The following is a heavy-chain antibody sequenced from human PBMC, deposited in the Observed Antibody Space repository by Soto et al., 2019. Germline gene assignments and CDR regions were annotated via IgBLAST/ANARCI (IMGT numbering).Heavy chain of an antibody. CDR3: VREAPCSNGVCQFDY. CDR1: GFDFRSYE. J-gene: IGHJ4*02. D-gene: IGHD2-8*01. CDR2: IRANDESI. V-gene: IGHV3-48*03. Sequence: GGSLRLSCVASGFDFRSYEMNWVRQAPGKGLEWVSNIRANDESIYYADSVKGRVSVSRDNAKNSLFLEMNSLRVDDTAVYYCVREAPCSNGVCQFDYWGRGTLVTVSS.